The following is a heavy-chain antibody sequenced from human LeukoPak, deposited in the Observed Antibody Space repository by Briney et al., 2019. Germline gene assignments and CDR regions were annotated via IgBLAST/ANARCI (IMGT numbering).Heavy chain of an antibody. J-gene: IGHJ4*01. D-gene: IGHD3-10*01. Sequence: GGSLRLSCAASGFTFSAYVMHWVRQAPGKGLECVAVISNDGNDKYYGDSVKGRFSISRDNSKNTLYLQMGRLRTEDTAVYYCARDGGYTGGWTYGAGDYWGQGTLVTVS. CDR3: ARDGGYTGGWTYGAGDY. CDR1: GFTFSAYV. CDR2: ISNDGNDK. V-gene: IGHV3-30*04.